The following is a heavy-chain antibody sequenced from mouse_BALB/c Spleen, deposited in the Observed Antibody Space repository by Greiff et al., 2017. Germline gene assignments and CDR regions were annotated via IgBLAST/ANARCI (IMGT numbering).Heavy chain of an antibody. CDR3: ARQKRREMDY. CDR1: GFTFSSYT. J-gene: IGHJ4*01. V-gene: IGHV5-12-2*01. CDR2: ISNGGGST. Sequence: EVKVVESGGGLVQPGGSLKLSCAASGFTFSSYTMSWVRQTPEKRLEWVASISNGGGSTYYPDTVKGRFTISRDNAKNTLYLQMSSLKSEDTAMYYCARQKRREMDYWGQGTSVTVSS.